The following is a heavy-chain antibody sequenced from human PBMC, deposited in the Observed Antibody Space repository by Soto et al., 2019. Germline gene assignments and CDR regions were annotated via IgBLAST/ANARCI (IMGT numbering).Heavy chain of an antibody. CDR1: GGSISSSSYY. Sequence: LSLTCTVSGGSISSSSYYWGWIRQPPGKGLEWIGSIYYSGSTYYNPSLKSRVTISVDTSKNQFSLKLSSVTAADTAVYYCARPPPVMYYYDSSGYLDYFDYWGQGTLVTVSS. V-gene: IGHV4-39*01. J-gene: IGHJ4*02. CDR3: ARPPPVMYYYDSSGYLDYFDY. CDR2: IYYSGST. D-gene: IGHD3-22*01.